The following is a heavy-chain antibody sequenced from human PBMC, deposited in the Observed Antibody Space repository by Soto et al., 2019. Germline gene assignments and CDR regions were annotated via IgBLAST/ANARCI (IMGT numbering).Heavy chain of an antibody. D-gene: IGHD1-20*01. V-gene: IGHV3-23*01. CDR2: TGATGRTT. J-gene: IGHJ4*02. CDR3: ATVHNTPRSFDY. Sequence: TGGSLRLSCAASGFTFNIYAMTWVRQAPGKGLEWVSTTGATGRTTYYSDSVKGRFTVSRDNSKNTLDLQMSNLRAEDTAVYYCATVHNTPRSFDYWGQGTLVTVSS. CDR1: GFTFNIYA.